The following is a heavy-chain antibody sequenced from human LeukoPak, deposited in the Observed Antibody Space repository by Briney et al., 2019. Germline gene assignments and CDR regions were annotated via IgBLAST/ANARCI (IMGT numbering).Heavy chain of an antibody. CDR2: INPNSGDT. CDR1: GGTFSNHA. CDR3: ARVRYRLAETYIDY. V-gene: IGHV1-2*02. Sequence: ASVKVSCKASGGTFSNHAIIWVRQAPGQGLEWMGWINPNSGDTNYAQKFQGRVTMTRDTSISTAYMELSRLRSDDTAVYYCARVRYRLAETYIDYWGQGTLVTVSS. J-gene: IGHJ4*02. D-gene: IGHD3-16*01.